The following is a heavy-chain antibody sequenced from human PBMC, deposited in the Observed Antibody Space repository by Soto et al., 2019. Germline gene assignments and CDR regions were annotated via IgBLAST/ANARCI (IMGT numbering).Heavy chain of an antibody. D-gene: IGHD1-26*01. Sequence: GGSLRLSCAASGFTFSSYAMSWVRQAPGKGLEWVSAISGSGGSKYYADSVKGRFTISRDNSKNTLYLQMNSLRAEDTAVYYCAKALVGATEVGAFDIWGQGTMVTVSS. V-gene: IGHV3-23*01. CDR1: GFTFSSYA. CDR3: AKALVGATEVGAFDI. CDR2: ISGSGGSK. J-gene: IGHJ3*02.